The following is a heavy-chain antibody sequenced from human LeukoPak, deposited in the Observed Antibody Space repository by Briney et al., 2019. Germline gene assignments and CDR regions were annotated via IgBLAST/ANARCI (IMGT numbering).Heavy chain of an antibody. CDR1: GESVSGFY. J-gene: IGHJ3*02. V-gene: IGHV4-59*08. D-gene: IGHD1-26*01. Sequence: SETLSLTCGVSGESVSGFYWNWIRQTPGKGLEWIGYIYYTGSTNYNPSLKSRVTISIDTAKNQFSLKLSSVTAADTAVYYCARHQWVPAFDIWGQGTMVTVSS. CDR3: ARHQWVPAFDI. CDR2: IYYTGST.